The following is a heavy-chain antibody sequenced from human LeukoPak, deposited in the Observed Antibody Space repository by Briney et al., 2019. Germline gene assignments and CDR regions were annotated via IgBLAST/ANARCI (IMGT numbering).Heavy chain of an antibody. CDR1: GFTFSRYG. D-gene: IGHD4-11*01. J-gene: IGHJ6*03. V-gene: IGHV3-64*01. Sequence: PGGSLRLSCAASGFTFSRYGMNWVRQAPGKGLEYVSTINSDGDISYYAYSVKGSFTLSSDNSKTTLYLNKRRLRPEAMVVYYCARGNSNYFHYYYMDVWEKETTVTVPS. CDR3: ARGNSNYFHYYYMDV. CDR2: INSDGDIS.